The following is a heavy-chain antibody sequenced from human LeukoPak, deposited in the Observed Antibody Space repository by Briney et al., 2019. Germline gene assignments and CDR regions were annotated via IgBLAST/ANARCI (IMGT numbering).Heavy chain of an antibody. CDR1: GFTFSSYW. J-gene: IGHJ4*02. CDR3: ARELSSGYYYAGFDC. D-gene: IGHD3-22*01. Sequence: GGSLRLSCAASGFTFSSYWMHWVRQAPGKRLVWVSRINSDGSSTSYADSVKGRFTISRDNAKNTLYLHMNSLRAEDTAVYYCARELSSGYYYAGFDCWGQGTLVTVSS. V-gene: IGHV3-74*01. CDR2: INSDGSST.